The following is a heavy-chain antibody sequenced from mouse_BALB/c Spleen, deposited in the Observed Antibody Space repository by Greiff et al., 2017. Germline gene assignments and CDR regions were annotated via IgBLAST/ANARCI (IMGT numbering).Heavy chain of an antibody. CDR2: LSYSGST. CDR1: GYSITSDYA. V-gene: IGHV3-2*02. J-gene: IGHJ4*01. D-gene: IGHD2-4*01. Sequence: EVKLMESGPGLVKPSQSLSLTCTVTGYSITSDYAWNWIRQFPGNKLEWMGYLSYSGSTSYNPSLKSRISITRDTSKNQFFLQLNSVTTEDTATYYCARCGLRLDAMDYWGQGTSVTVSS. CDR3: ARCGLRLDAMDY.